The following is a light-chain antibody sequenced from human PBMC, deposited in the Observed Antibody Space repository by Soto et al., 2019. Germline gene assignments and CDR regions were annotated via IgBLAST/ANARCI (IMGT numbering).Light chain of an antibody. Sequence: EIVMTQSPATLSVSPGERATLCCRASQTVASNLAWYQQKPGQAPRLLIHGASTRATGVSARFSGSGSGTEFTLTISSLQSEDFAVYYCQQYHNWPPQYTFGQGTKLQIK. CDR3: QQYHNWPPQYT. CDR1: QTVASN. J-gene: IGKJ2*01. V-gene: IGKV3-15*01. CDR2: GAS.